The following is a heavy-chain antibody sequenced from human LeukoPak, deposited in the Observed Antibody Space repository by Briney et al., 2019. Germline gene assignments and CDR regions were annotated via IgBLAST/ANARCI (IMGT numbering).Heavy chain of an antibody. CDR3: ATPKADYYPFDY. J-gene: IGHJ4*02. CDR1: GFTFSTYD. CDR2: IRYDGSYQ. D-gene: IGHD3-22*01. V-gene: IGHV3-30*02. Sequence: GGSLRLSCAASGFTFSTYDMHWVRQAPGKGLEWLAFIRYDGSYQYYADPVNGRFTISRDNSKNTLYLQMNSLTAEDTAVYYCATPKADYYPFDYWGQGTLLTVSS.